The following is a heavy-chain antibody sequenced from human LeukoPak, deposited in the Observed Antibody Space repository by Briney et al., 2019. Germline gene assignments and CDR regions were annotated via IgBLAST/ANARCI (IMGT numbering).Heavy chain of an antibody. CDR1: GFTFSNYA. D-gene: IGHD3-10*01. CDR2: ITDTGRST. CDR3: AKFGGMVRGVIMRGFDY. Sequence: GGSLRLSCTASGFTFSNYAMTWVRQAPGKGLEWVSTITDTGRSTYYLDSVRGRFTISRDNSKSTRYLQLNSLRVEDTAIYYCAKFGGMVRGVIMRGFDYWGQGTLVTVSS. J-gene: IGHJ4*02. V-gene: IGHV3-23*01.